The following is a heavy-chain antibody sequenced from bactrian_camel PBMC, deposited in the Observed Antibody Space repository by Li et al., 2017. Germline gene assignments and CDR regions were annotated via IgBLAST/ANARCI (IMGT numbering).Heavy chain of an antibody. J-gene: IGHJ6*01. CDR1: GLSVSDFS. CDR2: VPPGGGRI. V-gene: IGHV3S1*01. CDR3: AAGRSHCKPFLAESDFGD. D-gene: IGHD2*01. Sequence: VQLVESGGGSVQTGGSLRLSCAPSGLSVSDFSMAWFRQSPGKVREWLAAVPPGGGRIYYANSIEGRFAVSRHDAKDIIYLEMNSLKPEDTGKYYCAAGRSHCKPFLAESDFGDWGQGTQVTVS.